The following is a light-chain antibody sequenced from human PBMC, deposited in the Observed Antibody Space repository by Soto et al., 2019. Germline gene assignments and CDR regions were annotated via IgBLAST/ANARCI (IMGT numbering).Light chain of an antibody. CDR2: EVS. J-gene: IGLJ1*01. CDR3: CSYAGSSTYV. CDR1: SSDVGSYNL. Sequence: SVLTQSASVSGSPGQSITISCTGTSSDVGSYNLVSWYQQHPGKAPKLMIYEVSKRPSGVSNRFSGSKSGNTASLTISGLQAEDEADYYCCSYAGSSTYVFGTGTKVTVL. V-gene: IGLV2-23*02.